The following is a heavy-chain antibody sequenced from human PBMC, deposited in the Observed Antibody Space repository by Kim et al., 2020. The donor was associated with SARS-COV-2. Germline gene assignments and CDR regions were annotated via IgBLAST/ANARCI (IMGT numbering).Heavy chain of an antibody. V-gene: IGHV4-31*03. CDR1: GGSISSGGYY. D-gene: IGHD2-2*03. J-gene: IGHJ5*02. CDR2: IYYSGST. Sequence: SETLSLTCTVSGGSISSGGYYWSWIRQHPGKGLEWIGYIYYSGSTYYNPSLKSRVTISVDTSKNQFSLKLSSVTAADTAVYYCARGLDKYNWFDPWGQGTLVTVSS. CDR3: ARGLDKYNWFDP.